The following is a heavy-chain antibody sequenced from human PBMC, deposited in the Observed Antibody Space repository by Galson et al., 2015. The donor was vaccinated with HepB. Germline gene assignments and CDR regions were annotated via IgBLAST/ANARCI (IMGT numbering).Heavy chain of an antibody. Sequence: SVKVSCKASGFTFTSSAVQWVRQARGQRLEWIGWIVVGSGNTNYAQKFQERVTITRDMSTSTAYMELSSLRSEDTAVYYCAAEMDIITYYYDSSGYPIWGQGTMVTVSS. J-gene: IGHJ3*02. CDR3: AAEMDIITYYYDSSGYPI. D-gene: IGHD3-22*01. CDR2: IVVGSGNT. V-gene: IGHV1-58*01. CDR1: GFTFTSSA.